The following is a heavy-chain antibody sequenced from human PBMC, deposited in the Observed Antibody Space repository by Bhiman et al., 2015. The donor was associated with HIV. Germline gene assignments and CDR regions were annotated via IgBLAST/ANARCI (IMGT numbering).Heavy chain of an antibody. CDR2: ISSSGSTI. CDR1: GFTFSSYQ. D-gene: IGHD2-15*01. V-gene: IGHV3-48*03. Sequence: EVQLVESGGGLVQPGGSLRLSCAASGFTFSSYQMNWVRQAPGKGLEWVSYISSSGSTIYYADSVLQMNSLRAEDTAVYYCARDDCSGGTCYFDYWGQGTLVTVSS. CDR3: ARDDCSGGTCYFDY. J-gene: IGHJ4*02.